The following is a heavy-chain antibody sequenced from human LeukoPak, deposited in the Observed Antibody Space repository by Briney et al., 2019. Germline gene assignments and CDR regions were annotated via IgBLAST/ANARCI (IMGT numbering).Heavy chain of an antibody. CDR1: GGSISSYY. Sequence: SETLSLTCTVSGGSISSYYWSWIRQPAGKGLEWIGRIYTSGSTNYNPSLKSRVTISADTSKNLLSLNLRSVTAADTAVYYCASGDIYFDYWGQGTLVTVSS. V-gene: IGHV4-4*07. CDR2: IYTSGST. J-gene: IGHJ4*02. D-gene: IGHD7-27*01. CDR3: ASGDIYFDY.